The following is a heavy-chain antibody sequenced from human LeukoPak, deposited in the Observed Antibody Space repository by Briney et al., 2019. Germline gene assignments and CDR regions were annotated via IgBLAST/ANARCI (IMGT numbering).Heavy chain of an antibody. J-gene: IGHJ3*02. CDR2: ISYDGGKR. D-gene: IGHD4-11*01. CDR3: SRSKRNGFDI. V-gene: IGHV3-30*03. Sequence: GGSLRLSCAASGFNFITYGMHWVRQAPGKGLEWVAFISYDGGKRFFGESVKGRFTIARDNAMNSVYLQMNSLRAEGPGVYFCSRSKRNGFDIWGQGTMVTVSS. CDR1: GFNFITYG.